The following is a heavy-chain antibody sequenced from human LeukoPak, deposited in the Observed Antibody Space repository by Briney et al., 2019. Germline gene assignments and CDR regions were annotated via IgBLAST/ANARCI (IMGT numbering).Heavy chain of an antibody. D-gene: IGHD5-18*01. Sequence: SETLSLTCTVSGGSISSYYWSWIRQPPGKGLEWIGYIYYSGSTNYNPSLKNRVTISVDTSKNQFSLKLSSVTAADTAVYYCARKARAAMAHFDYWGQGTLVTVSS. CDR2: IYYSGST. CDR3: ARKARAAMAHFDY. CDR1: GGSISSYY. J-gene: IGHJ4*02. V-gene: IGHV4-59*12.